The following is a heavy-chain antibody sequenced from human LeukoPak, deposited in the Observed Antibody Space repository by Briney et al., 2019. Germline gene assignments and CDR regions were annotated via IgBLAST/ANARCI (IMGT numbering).Heavy chain of an antibody. D-gene: IGHD1-1*01. Sequence: LRASVKVSCKASGYTFTSYYMHWVRQAPGQGLEWMGIINPSGGSTSYAQKFQGGVTMTRDTSTSTVCMELSSLRSEDTAVYYCARDGRTDAFDIWGQGTMVTVSS. J-gene: IGHJ3*02. V-gene: IGHV1-46*01. CDR2: INPSGGST. CDR1: GYTFTSYY. CDR3: ARDGRTDAFDI.